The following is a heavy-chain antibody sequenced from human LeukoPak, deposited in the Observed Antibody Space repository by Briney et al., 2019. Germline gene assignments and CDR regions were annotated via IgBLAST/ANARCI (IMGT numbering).Heavy chain of an antibody. Sequence: GGSLRLSCAASGFTLRSYTMNWVRQAPGKGLEWVSVITPSDGSTYYSDSVRGRFTISRDNSKNTMYLQMNSLRAEDTAVYYCAKAQTMTMVTTVFYYGMDVWGQGTTVIVSS. CDR2: ITPSDGST. V-gene: IGHV3-23*01. J-gene: IGHJ6*02. D-gene: IGHD4-17*01. CDR3: AKAQTMTMVTTVFYYGMDV. CDR1: GFTLRSYT.